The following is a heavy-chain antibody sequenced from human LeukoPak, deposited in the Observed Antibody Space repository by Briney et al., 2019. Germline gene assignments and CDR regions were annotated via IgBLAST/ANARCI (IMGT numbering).Heavy chain of an antibody. D-gene: IGHD1-14*01. CDR2: ISYDGSNK. V-gene: IGHV3-30-3*01. Sequence: GGSLRLSCAASGFTFSSYAMSWVRQAPGKGLEWVAVISYDGSNKYYADSVKGRFTISRDNSKNTLYLQMNSLRAEDTAVYYCARTSPPTVRTRGDFDYWGQGTLITVSS. CDR3: ARTSPPTVRTRGDFDY. J-gene: IGHJ4*02. CDR1: GFTFSSYA.